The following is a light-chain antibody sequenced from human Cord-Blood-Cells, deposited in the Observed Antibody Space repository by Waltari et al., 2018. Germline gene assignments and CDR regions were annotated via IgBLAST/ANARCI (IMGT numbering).Light chain of an antibody. CDR2: EVS. V-gene: IGLV2-14*01. J-gene: IGLJ1*01. Sequence: QSALTQPASVSGSPGQSIPISCTGTSSDVGGYNYVPWYQQHPGKAPKLMIYEVSNRPSGVSNRFSGSKSGNTASLTISGLQAEDEADYYCSSYTSSSTLYVFGTGTKVTVL. CDR1: SSDVGGYNY. CDR3: SSYTSSSTLYV.